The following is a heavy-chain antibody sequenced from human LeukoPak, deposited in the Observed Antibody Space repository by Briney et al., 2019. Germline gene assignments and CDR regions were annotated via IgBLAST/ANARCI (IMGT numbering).Heavy chain of an antibody. CDR1: GFTLSDYS. V-gene: IGHV3-21*01. D-gene: IGHD3-22*01. CDR2: ITSSADHI. Sequence: GGSLRLSCAASGFTLSDYSMNWVRQAPGKGLEWVSSITSSADHIYYAESLKGRFTISRDNANNSLSLELNSLRAEDTAVYYCAREDDSGTYYSFGMDVWGQGTTVTVSS. J-gene: IGHJ6*02. CDR3: AREDDSGTYYSFGMDV.